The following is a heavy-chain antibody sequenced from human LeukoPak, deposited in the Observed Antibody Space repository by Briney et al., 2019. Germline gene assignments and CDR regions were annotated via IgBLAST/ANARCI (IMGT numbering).Heavy chain of an antibody. J-gene: IGHJ6*02. CDR3: ASDLSAVAGTYGMDV. CDR2: IYYSGST. Sequence: TSETLSLTCTVSGGSISSGGYYWSWIRQHPGKGLEWNGYIYYSGSTYYNPSLKSRVTIAVDTSKNQFSLKLSSVTAADTAVYYCASDLSAVAGTYGMDVWGQGTTVTVSS. V-gene: IGHV4-31*03. CDR1: GGSISSGGYY. D-gene: IGHD6-19*01.